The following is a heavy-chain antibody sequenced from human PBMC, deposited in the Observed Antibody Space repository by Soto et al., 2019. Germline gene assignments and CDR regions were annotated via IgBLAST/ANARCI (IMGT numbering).Heavy chain of an antibody. D-gene: IGHD3-9*01. J-gene: IGHJ4*02. CDR2: IYYSGST. CDR3: ARRPSAHTYYDILTGYPYDY. CDR1: GGSISSSSYY. V-gene: IGHV4-39*01. Sequence: QLQLQESGPGLVKPSETLSLTCTVSGGSISSSSYYWGWIRQPPGKGLEWIGSIYYSGSTYYNPSLKGRVTISVDTSKNQFSLKLSSVTAADTAVYYCARRPSAHTYYDILTGYPYDYWGQGTLVTVSS.